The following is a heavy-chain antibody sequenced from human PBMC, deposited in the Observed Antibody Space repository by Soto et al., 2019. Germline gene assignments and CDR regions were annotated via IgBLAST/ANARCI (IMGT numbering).Heavy chain of an antibody. CDR1: GDSISSYY. CDR3: ARVHASGSGSTNRIPLTLAFDY. J-gene: IGHJ4*02. D-gene: IGHD3-10*01. V-gene: IGHV4-4*08. CDR2: VSPIWGS. Sequence: SETLSLTCTVSGDSISSYYWGWIRQPPGKEMEWIGYVSPIWGSAYNPSIQSRVAISLDTSKSQFSMELTSVTATDTAVYYCARVHASGSGSTNRIPLTLAFDYWGQGTLVTVSS.